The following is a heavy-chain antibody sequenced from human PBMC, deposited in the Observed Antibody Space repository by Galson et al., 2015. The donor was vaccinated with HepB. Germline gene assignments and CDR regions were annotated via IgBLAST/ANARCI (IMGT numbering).Heavy chain of an antibody. Sequence: SVKVSCKAPGKTFANDYIYWVRQAPGQGFQWMGMIDPTDGSIFYSQRLQGRVTVTRDTSTSTVYMDLRTLRSDDMGVNYCAWGSLYGLDVWGPGTTIIVSS. CDR3: AWGSLYGLDV. CDR1: GKTFANDY. J-gene: IGHJ6*02. V-gene: IGHV1-46*04. D-gene: IGHD3-16*01. CDR2: IDPTDGSI.